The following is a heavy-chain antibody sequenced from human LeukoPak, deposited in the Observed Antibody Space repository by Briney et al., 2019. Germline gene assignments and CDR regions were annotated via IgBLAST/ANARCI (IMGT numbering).Heavy chain of an antibody. CDR3: ARGSPYGDYYSLPFDY. D-gene: IGHD4-17*01. V-gene: IGHV1-69*13. CDR2: IIPIFGTA. J-gene: IGHJ4*02. CDR1: GGTFSSYA. Sequence: ASVKVSCKASGGTFSSYAINWVRQAPRPGLEWMGGIIPIFGTANNAQKFQGRVTITADESTSTAYLELSSLRSEDTAVYYCARGSPYGDYYSLPFDYWGQGTLVTVSS.